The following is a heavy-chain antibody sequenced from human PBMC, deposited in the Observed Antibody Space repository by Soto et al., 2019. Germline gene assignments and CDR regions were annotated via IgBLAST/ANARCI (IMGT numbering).Heavy chain of an antibody. CDR1: GCTFISYA. CDR2: IIPIFGTA. J-gene: IGHJ5*02. V-gene: IGHV1-69*19. CDR3: ARGRSEGETAYNWFAP. Sequence: QVQLVQCGAEVKKPGSSVKVSCKASGCTFISYAISWVRQAPGQGLAWMGGIIPIFGTANYSQKFQDRVTITADEPTSTAYMELSSLRSEDTAVYSCARGRSEGETAYNWFAPWGQGTLVTVA. D-gene: IGHD2-21*02.